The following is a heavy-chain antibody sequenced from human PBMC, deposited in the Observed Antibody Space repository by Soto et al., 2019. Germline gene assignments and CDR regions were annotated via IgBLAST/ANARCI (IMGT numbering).Heavy chain of an antibody. CDR3: ARGVLGPGDYYYGMDV. D-gene: IGHD7-27*01. CDR1: GFTFGNYP. CDR2: IGAASDT. J-gene: IGHJ6*02. V-gene: IGHV3-13*01. Sequence: PFGPQRLSTGASGFTFGNYPMHWVRTATGDGLEWVSGIGAASDTYYPVSVQGRFTVSRDNAKKSLYLQMNSLRAGDTAVYYCARGVLGPGDYYYGMDVWGQGTKVTFSS.